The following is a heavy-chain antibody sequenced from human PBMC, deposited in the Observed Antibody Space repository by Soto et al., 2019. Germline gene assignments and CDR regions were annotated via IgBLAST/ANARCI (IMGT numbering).Heavy chain of an antibody. V-gene: IGHV1-3*01. Sequence: QVQLVQSGAEVKKPGASVKVSCTTSGYTFSTYPMHWVRQAPGQRLEWMGWINAGNGDTGYSQKFQGRVTMTKDTSASTVYMELSSLRSEDTAVYYCARKDYYDSGIYYFDYWGQGTLVTVSS. D-gene: IGHD3-10*01. CDR1: GYTFSTYP. J-gene: IGHJ4*02. CDR3: ARKDYYDSGIYYFDY. CDR2: INAGNGDT.